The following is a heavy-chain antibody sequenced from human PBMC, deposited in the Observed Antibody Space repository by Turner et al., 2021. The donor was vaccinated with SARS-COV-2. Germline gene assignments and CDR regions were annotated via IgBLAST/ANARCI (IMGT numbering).Heavy chain of an antibody. CDR2: ISYDGSNK. CDR1: GFTFSSYG. Sequence: QVQLVESGGGVVQPGRSLRLSCAASGFTFSSYGTHWVRQAPGKGLEWVAVISYDGSNKYYADSVKGRFTISRDNSKNTLYLQMNSLRAEDTAVYYCAKDDNYDFWTGYYMYWGQGTLVTVSS. V-gene: IGHV3-30*18. D-gene: IGHD3-3*01. CDR3: AKDDNYDFWTGYYMY. J-gene: IGHJ4*02.